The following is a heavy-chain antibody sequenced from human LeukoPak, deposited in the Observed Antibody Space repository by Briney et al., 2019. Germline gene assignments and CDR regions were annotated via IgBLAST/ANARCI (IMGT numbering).Heavy chain of an antibody. J-gene: IGHJ3*02. D-gene: IGHD4-23*01. CDR3: AKDTPYGGALLHASDI. Sequence: GGTLRLSCAASGFTFSSYAMSWVRQAPGKGLEWVSAISGSGGSTYYADSVKGRFTISRHNSKNTLYLQMNSLRAEDTAVYYCAKDTPYGGALLHASDIWGQGTMVTVSS. CDR2: ISGSGGST. CDR1: GFTFSSYA. V-gene: IGHV3-23*01.